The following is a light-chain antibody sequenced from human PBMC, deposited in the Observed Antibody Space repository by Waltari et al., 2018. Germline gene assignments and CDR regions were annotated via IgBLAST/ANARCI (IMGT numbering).Light chain of an antibody. J-gene: IGLJ2*01. V-gene: IGLV1-51*01. CDR3: VAWDSSLSAVL. CDR2: DND. Sequence: QSVLPQPPSVSAAPGQKVTISCSGSSSNIGNNYVSWYQHLPRRAPKLRIYDNDKRYSGIPDRCSGSKSSTSATLGITGRQTGDEADYYCVAWDSSLSAVLFGGGTKLTVL. CDR1: SSNIGNNY.